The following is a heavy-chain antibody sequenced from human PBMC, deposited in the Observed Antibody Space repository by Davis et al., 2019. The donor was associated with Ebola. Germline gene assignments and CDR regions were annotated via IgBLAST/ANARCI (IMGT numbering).Heavy chain of an antibody. V-gene: IGHV3-33*01. CDR3: SRLGYISSWYWGYFDY. D-gene: IGHD6-13*01. CDR1: GFTFSRYG. CDR2: IWHDGSNT. J-gene: IGHJ4*02. Sequence: GESLKISCAASGFTFSRYGMHWVRQAPGKGLEWMALIWHDGSNTYYADSVKGRFTISRDNSKNALYLQMNSLKTEDTAVYYCSRLGYISSWYWGYFDYWGQGTLVTVSS.